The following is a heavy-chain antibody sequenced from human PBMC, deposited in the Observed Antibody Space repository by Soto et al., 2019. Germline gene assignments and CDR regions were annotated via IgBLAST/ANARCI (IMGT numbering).Heavy chain of an antibody. Sequence: QVQLQESGPGLVKPSQTLSLTCTVSGDSITGDDYFWSWIRQPPGKGLEWIGYIDYSGSTYYNPSISSRLAIPIDSSKNQFSLELSSVTPADTAVYYCARSSRILDAFEIWGQGSLVTVSS. CDR1: GDSITGDDYF. D-gene: IGHD2-2*01. V-gene: IGHV4-30-4*01. J-gene: IGHJ3*02. CDR2: IDYSGST. CDR3: ARSSRILDAFEI.